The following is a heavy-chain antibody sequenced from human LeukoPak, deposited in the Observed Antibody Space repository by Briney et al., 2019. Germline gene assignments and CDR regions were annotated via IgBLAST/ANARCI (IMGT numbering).Heavy chain of an antibody. CDR3: ARVATYMDV. V-gene: IGHV4-39*07. J-gene: IGHJ6*03. CDR2: IYYSGST. CDR1: GGSISSSSYY. Sequence: PSETLSLTCTVSGGSISSSSYYWGWIRQPPGKGLEWIGSIYYSGSTYYNPSLKSRVTISVDTSKNQFSLKLSSVTAADTAVYYCARVATYMDVWGKGTTVTVSS.